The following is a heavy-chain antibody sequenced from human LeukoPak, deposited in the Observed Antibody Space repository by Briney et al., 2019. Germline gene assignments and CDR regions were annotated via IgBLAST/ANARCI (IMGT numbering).Heavy chain of an antibody. CDR1: GYTFTSYY. V-gene: IGHV1-24*01. Sequence: ASVKVSCKASGYTFTSYYMHWVRQAPGKGLEWMGGFDPEDGETIYAQKFQGRVTMTEDTSTDTAYMELSSLRSEDTAVYYCATEGVVVPAAMKTGYYYYGMDVWGQGTTVTVSS. D-gene: IGHD2-2*01. J-gene: IGHJ6*02. CDR2: FDPEDGET. CDR3: ATEGVVVPAAMKTGYYYYGMDV.